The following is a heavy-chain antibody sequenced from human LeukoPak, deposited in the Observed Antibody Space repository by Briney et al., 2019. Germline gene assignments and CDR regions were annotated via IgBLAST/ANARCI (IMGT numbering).Heavy chain of an antibody. CDR1: GFTFSSYG. D-gene: IGHD5-18*01. CDR2: IWYDGSNK. CDR3: ARDDYVDTAMVEYFDY. V-gene: IGHV3-33*01. J-gene: IGHJ4*02. Sequence: GGSLRLSCAASGFTFSSYGMHWVRQAPGKGLEWVAVIWYDGSNKYYADSVKGRFTISRDNSKNTLYLQMNGLRAEDTAVYYCARDDYVDTAMVEYFDYRGQGTLVTVSS.